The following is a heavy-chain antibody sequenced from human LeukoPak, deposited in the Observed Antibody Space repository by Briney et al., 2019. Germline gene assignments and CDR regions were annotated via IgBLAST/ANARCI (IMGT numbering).Heavy chain of an antibody. D-gene: IGHD3-3*01. CDR2: VSGTAKNT. J-gene: IGHJ6*03. CDR3: AKSHRGGLRFMLGFFYMDV. CDR1: GFTFDNYA. Sequence: PGGSLRLSCTASGFTFDNYAMSWVRQAPGQGLEWVSAVSGTAKNTYYADSVKGRFTTSRDNSNNTVYLQMKSLRAEDTAVYYCAKSHRGGLRFMLGFFYMDVWGSGTTVAVSS. V-gene: IGHV3-23*01.